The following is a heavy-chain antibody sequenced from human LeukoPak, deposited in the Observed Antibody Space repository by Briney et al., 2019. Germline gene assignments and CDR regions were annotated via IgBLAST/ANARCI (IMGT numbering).Heavy chain of an antibody. D-gene: IGHD3-10*01. CDR1: GYTFTSYD. Sequence: VASVKVSCKASGYTFTSYDINWVRQAPGQGLEWMGGIIPIFGTANYAQKFQGRVTITADESTSTAYMELSSLRSEDTAVYYCATRGTYYYGSGSYWNWFDPWGQGTLVTVSS. V-gene: IGHV1-69*13. CDR2: IIPIFGTA. J-gene: IGHJ5*02. CDR3: ATRGTYYYGSGSYWNWFDP.